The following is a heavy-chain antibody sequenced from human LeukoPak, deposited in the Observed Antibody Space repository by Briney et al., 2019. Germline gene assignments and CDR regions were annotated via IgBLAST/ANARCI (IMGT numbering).Heavy chain of an antibody. CDR2: IGSDNKP. V-gene: IGHV3-23*05. CDR3: ARNYYDSSAYYYFDY. J-gene: IGHJ4*02. D-gene: IGHD3-22*01. CDR1: GFTFSSYA. Sequence: PGGSLRLSCAASGFTFSSYAMSWVRQAPGKGLEWVSSIGSDNKPHYSESVKGRFAISRDNSKSILFLQLNSLRAEDTALYYCARNYYDSSAYYYFDYWGQGTLVTVSS.